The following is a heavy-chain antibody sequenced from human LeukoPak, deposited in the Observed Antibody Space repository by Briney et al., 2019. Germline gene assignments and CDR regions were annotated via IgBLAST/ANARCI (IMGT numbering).Heavy chain of an antibody. CDR2: IYSSGSA. CDR3: ARDVRYASGWSTPES. D-gene: IGHD6-19*01. J-gene: IGHJ5*02. Sequence: SETLSLTCTVSGGSIINHYWSWIRQPAGKGLEWIGRIYSSGSANYSPSLKSRVSMSIDTSNNHFSLNLTPVTAADTALYFCARDVRYASGWSTPESWGQGTLVTVSS. V-gene: IGHV4-4*07. CDR1: GGSIINHY.